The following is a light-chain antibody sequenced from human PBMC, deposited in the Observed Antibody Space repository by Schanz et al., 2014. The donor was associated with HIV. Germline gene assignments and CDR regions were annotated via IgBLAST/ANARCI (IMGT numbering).Light chain of an antibody. CDR3: TSYTSSTWV. Sequence: QSALTQPASVSGSPGQSITISCTGTSIDAGGYNYVSWYQQHPGQAPKLMIYDVSYRPSGISNRFSGSKSGSTASLTISGLQAEDEADYYCTSYTSSTWVFGGGTKLTVL. V-gene: IGLV2-14*03. CDR1: SIDAGGYNY. CDR2: DVS. J-gene: IGLJ3*02.